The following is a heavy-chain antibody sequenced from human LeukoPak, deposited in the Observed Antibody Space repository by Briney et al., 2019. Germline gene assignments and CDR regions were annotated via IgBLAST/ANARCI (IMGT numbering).Heavy chain of an antibody. J-gene: IGHJ4*02. D-gene: IGHD6-19*01. CDR1: GFAFSSYA. CDR2: ISGSGGST. CDR3: AKGSSSGWSGDYFDY. Sequence: GGSLRLSCAASGFAFSSYAMTWVRQAPGKGLEWVSAISGSGGSTYYADSVKGRFTISRDNSKNTLYLQMNSLRAEDTAVYYCAKGSSSGWSGDYFDYWGQGTLVTVSS. V-gene: IGHV3-23*01.